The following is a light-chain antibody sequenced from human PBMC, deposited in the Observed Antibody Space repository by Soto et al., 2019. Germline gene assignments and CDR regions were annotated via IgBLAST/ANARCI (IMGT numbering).Light chain of an antibody. V-gene: IGKV1-5*03. Sequence: DIHLNQSPSTLSASVGDRVTITCRASQSISTWLAWYHQKPGTAPKLLIYKASTLESGVPSRFSGSRSGTEFTLTVSSLQPDDFATYYCQQYNDSFPYTFGQGSKVDIK. CDR3: QQYNDSFPYT. CDR1: QSISTW. J-gene: IGKJ2*01. CDR2: KAS.